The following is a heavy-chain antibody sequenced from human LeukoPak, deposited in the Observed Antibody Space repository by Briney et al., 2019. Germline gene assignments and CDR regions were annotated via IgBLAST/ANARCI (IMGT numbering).Heavy chain of an antibody. Sequence: HPGGSLRLSCAASGFTFSSYAMSWVRQAPGKGLEWASAISGGGGSTYYADSVKGRFTISRDNAKNSLYLQMSNLRAEDTAVYFCARGGGLDVWGQGATVTVSS. CDR2: ISGGGGST. V-gene: IGHV3-23*01. J-gene: IGHJ6*02. D-gene: IGHD3-16*01. CDR1: GFTFSSYA. CDR3: ARGGGLDV.